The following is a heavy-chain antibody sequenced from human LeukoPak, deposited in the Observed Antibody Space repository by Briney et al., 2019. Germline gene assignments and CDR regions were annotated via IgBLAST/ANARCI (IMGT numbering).Heavy chain of an antibody. CDR3: ARDGTDTDEAHY. V-gene: IGHV3-30-3*01. D-gene: IGHD5-18*01. CDR1: GFTFSSYA. J-gene: IGHJ4*02. CDR2: ISYDGSNK. Sequence: PGGSLRLSCAASGFTFSSYAMHWVRQAPGKGLEWVAVISYDGSNKYYADSVKGRFTISRDNSKNTLYLQMNSLRAEDTAVYYCARDGTDTDEAHYWGQGTLVTVSS.